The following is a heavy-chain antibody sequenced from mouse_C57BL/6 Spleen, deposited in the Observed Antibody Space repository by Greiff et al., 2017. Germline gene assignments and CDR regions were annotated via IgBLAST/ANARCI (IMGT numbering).Heavy chain of an antibody. J-gene: IGHJ2*01. D-gene: IGHD1-1*01. CDR2: ISSGSSTI. Sequence: EVMLVESGGGLVKPGGSLKLSCAASGFTFSDYGMHWVRQAPEKGLEWVAYISSGSSTIYYADTVKGRFTISRDNAKNTLFLQMTSLRSEDTAMYYCARDYGRLYFDYWGQGTTLTVSS. CDR3: ARDYGRLYFDY. CDR1: GFTFSDYG. V-gene: IGHV5-17*01.